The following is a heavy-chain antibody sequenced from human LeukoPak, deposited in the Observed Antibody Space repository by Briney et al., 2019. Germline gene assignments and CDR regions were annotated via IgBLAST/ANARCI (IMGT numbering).Heavy chain of an antibody. CDR3: ARDIYDSSGWMGYYFDY. CDR1: GLTFDDYG. J-gene: IGHJ4*02. CDR2: INWNGGST. V-gene: IGHV3-20*04. D-gene: IGHD3-22*01. Sequence: GGSLRLSCAASGLTFDDYGMSWVRQAPGKGLEWVSGINWNGGSTGYADSVKGRFTISRDNAKNSLYLQMNSLRAEDTALYYCARDIYDSSGWMGYYFDYWGQGTLVTVSS.